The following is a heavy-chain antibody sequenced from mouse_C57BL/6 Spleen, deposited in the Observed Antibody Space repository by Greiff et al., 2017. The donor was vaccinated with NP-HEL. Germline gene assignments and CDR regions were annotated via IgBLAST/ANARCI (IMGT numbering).Heavy chain of an antibody. CDR3: ARRVLRGYFDY. V-gene: IGHV5-17*01. Sequence: EVQVVESGGGLVKPGGSLKLSCAASGFTFSDYGMHWVRQAPEKGLEWVAYISSGSSTIYYADTVKGRFTISRDNAKNTLFLQMTSLRSEDTAMYYCARRVLRGYFDYWGQGTTLTVSS. CDR1: GFTFSDYG. J-gene: IGHJ2*01. D-gene: IGHD1-1*01. CDR2: ISSGSSTI.